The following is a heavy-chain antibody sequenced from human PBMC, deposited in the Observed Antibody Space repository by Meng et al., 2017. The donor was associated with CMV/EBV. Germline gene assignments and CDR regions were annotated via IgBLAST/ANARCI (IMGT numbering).Heavy chain of an antibody. Sequence: AASGFTFSTYAMTWVRQAPGKGLGWVSTIANGGATPYYPDSVQGRFTISRDNSKNTLYLQMNSLRAEDTAIYYCAKSRGAFMGASDFWGQGTLVTVSS. V-gene: IGHV3-23*01. CDR2: IANGGATP. J-gene: IGHJ4*02. CDR3: AKSRGAFMGASDF. CDR1: GFTFSTYA. D-gene: IGHD1-26*01.